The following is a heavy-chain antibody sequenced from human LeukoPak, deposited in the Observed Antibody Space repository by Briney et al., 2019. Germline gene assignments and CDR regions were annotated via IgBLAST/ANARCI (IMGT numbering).Heavy chain of an antibody. CDR3: ARAEKAVTGTLDY. J-gene: IGHJ4*02. V-gene: IGHV4-59*01. D-gene: IGHD6-19*01. CDR1: GDSISNYY. CDR2: MYNRGST. Sequence: SETLSLTCTVSGDSISNYYWSWIRQSPGKKLEWIGYMYNRGSTIYNPSLKSRVTISTDTSKNQFSLRLTSVTAADTAVYYCARAEKAVTGTLDYWGQGTPITVSS.